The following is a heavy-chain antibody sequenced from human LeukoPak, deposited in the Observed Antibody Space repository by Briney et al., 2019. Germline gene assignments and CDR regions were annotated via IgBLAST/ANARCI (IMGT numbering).Heavy chain of an antibody. CDR2: VFYTGKT. J-gene: IGHJ4*02. V-gene: IGHV4-39*07. Sequence: PSETLSLTCTVSVGSVSTSDYYCGWIRQSPVKWLEWIVDVFYTGKTNYHPSIRGRDTISIDTSKNQFSMKLTYVTAADSAVYYCARVFDSWGQGTLVTVSS. CDR1: VGSVSTSDYY. CDR3: ARVFDS.